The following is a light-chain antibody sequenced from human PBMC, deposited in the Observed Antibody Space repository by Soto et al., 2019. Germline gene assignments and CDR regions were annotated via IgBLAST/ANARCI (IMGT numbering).Light chain of an antibody. CDR2: AAS. J-gene: IGKJ5*01. CDR1: QSISTW. Sequence: DIQMTLSPATLSATVGDRVTITCRASQSISTWLAWYQQKPGKVPKLLIYAASTLQSGVPSRFSGSGSGTDFTLTISSLLPEDFATYYCQQVNGYPLITFGQGTRLEV. V-gene: IGKV1-5*01. CDR3: QQVNGYPLIT.